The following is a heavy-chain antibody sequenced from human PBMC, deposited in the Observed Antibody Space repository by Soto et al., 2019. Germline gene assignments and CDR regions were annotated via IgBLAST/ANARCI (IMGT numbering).Heavy chain of an antibody. CDR2: MNANSGNK. J-gene: IGHJ2*01. D-gene: IGHD6-13*01. Sequence: QVQLVQSGAEVKKPGASVKVSCKASGYTFTSYDINWVRQATGQGLEWMGWMNANSGNKGYAQKFQGRVTMTSNTSISTAYMELSSLRSEDTAVYYCARTGSSSWPTGYFDLWGRGTLVTVSS. V-gene: IGHV1-8*01. CDR3: ARTGSSSWPTGYFDL. CDR1: GYTFTSYD.